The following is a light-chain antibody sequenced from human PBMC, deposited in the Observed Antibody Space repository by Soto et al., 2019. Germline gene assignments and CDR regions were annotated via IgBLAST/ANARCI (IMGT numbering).Light chain of an antibody. V-gene: IGLV2-14*01. Sequence: QSVLTQPASVSGSPGQSITISRTGTSSDVGGYNYVSWYQQHPGKAPKLMIYEVSNRPSGVSNRFSGSKSGNTDSLTISGLQDEDEADYYCSSYTSSSTPYVFGTGTKVTVL. J-gene: IGLJ1*01. CDR3: SSYTSSSTPYV. CDR2: EVS. CDR1: SSDVGGYNY.